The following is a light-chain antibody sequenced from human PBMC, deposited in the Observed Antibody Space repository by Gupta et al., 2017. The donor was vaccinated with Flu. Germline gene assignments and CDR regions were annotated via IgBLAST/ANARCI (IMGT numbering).Light chain of an antibody. Sequence: PSSLSASVGDRVTITCRTSQSISNYLNWFQQKPGKAPKLLIYATSNLQSGVPSRFSGSGSGTDVTLTISRLQPEDFATYYCQQSDSLPFTFGHGTKVDIK. CDR2: ATS. CDR1: QSISNY. V-gene: IGKV1-39*01. CDR3: QQSDSLPFT. J-gene: IGKJ3*01.